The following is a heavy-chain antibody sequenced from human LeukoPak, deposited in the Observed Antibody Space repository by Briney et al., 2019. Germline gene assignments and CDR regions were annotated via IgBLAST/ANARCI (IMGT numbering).Heavy chain of an antibody. J-gene: IGHJ4*02. Sequence: GESLKISCKGSGYIFTNFLCAWVGRVPGKGREGRGIIYPGDADTRYSPSFQGQVTISADKSINTAYLQWSSLKASDTAMYYCARQVTNYDSSGYYSYYFDYWGQGTLVTVST. CDR2: IYPGDADT. D-gene: IGHD3-22*01. CDR1: GYIFTNFL. V-gene: IGHV5-51*01. CDR3: ARQVTNYDSSGYYSYYFDY.